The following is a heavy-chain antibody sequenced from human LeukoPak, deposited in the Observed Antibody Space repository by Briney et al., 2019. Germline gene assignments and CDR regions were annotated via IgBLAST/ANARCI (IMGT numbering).Heavy chain of an antibody. V-gene: IGHV3-30-3*01. J-gene: IGHJ1*01. Sequence: PGRSLRLSCAASGFTFSSYAMHWVRQAPGKGLEWVAVISYDGSNKYYADSVKGRLTISRDNSKNTLYLQMNSLRAEDTAVYYCARPAPYYDFWSGYYQYFQHWGQGTLVTVSS. CDR1: GFTFSSYA. D-gene: IGHD3-3*01. CDR2: ISYDGSNK. CDR3: ARPAPYYDFWSGYYQYFQH.